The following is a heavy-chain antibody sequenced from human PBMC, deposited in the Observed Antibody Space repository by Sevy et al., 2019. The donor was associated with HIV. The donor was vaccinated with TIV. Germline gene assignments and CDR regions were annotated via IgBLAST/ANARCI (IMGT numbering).Heavy chain of an antibody. CDR1: GLTFSSDS. D-gene: IGHD5-18*01. CDR3: ARDVDTPFVRSFDI. Sequence: GSLRLSCVVSGLTFSSDSMNWVRQAPGKGLEWLAYISSSSRTIYYADSVEGRFTISRDNDKKSVFLQMNNLRDEDSANYSCARDVDTPFVRSFDIWGQGTLVTVSS. V-gene: IGHV3-48*02. J-gene: IGHJ4*02. CDR2: ISSSSRTI.